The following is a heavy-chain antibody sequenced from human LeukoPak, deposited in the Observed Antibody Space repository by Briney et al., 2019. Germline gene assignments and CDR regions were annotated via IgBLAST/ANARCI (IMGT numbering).Heavy chain of an antibody. CDR1: GGSFSGYY. Sequence: SETLSLTCAVYGGSFSGYYWSWIRQPPGRGLEWIGEINHSGSTNYNPSPKSRVTISVDTSKNQFSLKLSSLTAADTAVYYCARRMGGYDSGGTHYCYMDVWGKGTTVSVSS. J-gene: IGHJ6*03. V-gene: IGHV4-34*01. CDR2: INHSGST. D-gene: IGHD5-12*01. CDR3: ARRMGGYDSGGTHYCYMDV.